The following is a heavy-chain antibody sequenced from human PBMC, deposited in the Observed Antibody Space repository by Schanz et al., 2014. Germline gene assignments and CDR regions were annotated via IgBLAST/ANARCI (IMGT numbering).Heavy chain of an antibody. CDR2: IKHDGSEK. Sequence: VQLVESGGGVVQRGGSLRLSCAASGFIFSNYGMHWVRQAPGKGLEWVANIKHDGSEKYYVDSVKGRFTISRDNAKNSMYLEMNSLRAEDTAVYYCARGGATRFDYWGQGTLVTVSS. V-gene: IGHV3-7*01. CDR1: GFIFSNYG. CDR3: ARGGATRFDY. D-gene: IGHD1-26*01. J-gene: IGHJ4*02.